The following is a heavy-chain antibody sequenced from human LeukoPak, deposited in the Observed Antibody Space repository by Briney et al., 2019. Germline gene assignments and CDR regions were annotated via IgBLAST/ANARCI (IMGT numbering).Heavy chain of an antibody. Sequence: GGSLRLSCAASGFTVSSNYMSWVRQAPGRGLEWVSVIYSGGSTYYADSVKGRFTISRDNSKNTLYLQMNSLRAEDTAVYYCTQTLYSAYGFWGDYWGQGTLVTVSS. V-gene: IGHV3-53*01. D-gene: IGHD5-12*01. CDR2: IYSGGST. J-gene: IGHJ4*02. CDR3: TQTLYSAYGFWGDY. CDR1: GFTVSSNY.